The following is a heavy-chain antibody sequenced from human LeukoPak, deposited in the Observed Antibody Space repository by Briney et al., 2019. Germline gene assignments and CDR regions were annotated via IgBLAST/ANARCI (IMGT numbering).Heavy chain of an antibody. CDR2: IKQDGSEK. D-gene: IGHD3-22*01. CDR3: ARARRYYYDSSGSDDYFDY. Sequence: GGSLRLSCAASGFTFSSYWMSWVRQAPGKGLEWVANIKQDGSEKYYVDSVKGRFTISRDNTKNSLYLQMNSLRAEDTAVYYCARARRYYYDSSGSDDYFDYWGQGTLVTVSS. J-gene: IGHJ4*02. V-gene: IGHV3-7*01. CDR1: GFTFSSYW.